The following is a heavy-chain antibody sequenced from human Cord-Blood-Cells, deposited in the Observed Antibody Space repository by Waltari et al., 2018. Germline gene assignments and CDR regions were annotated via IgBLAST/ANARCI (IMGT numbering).Heavy chain of an antibody. D-gene: IGHD1-7*01. CDR2: INHSGST. CDR3: ARGPVLDGTITDAFDI. J-gene: IGHJ3*02. Sequence: QVQLQQWGAGLLKPSETLSLTCAVYGGSFSGSYWSWIRQPPGKGLEWIGEINHSGSTNYNPSLKSRVTISVDTSKNQFSLKLSSVTAADTAVYYCARGPVLDGTITDAFDIWGQGTMVTVSS. V-gene: IGHV4-34*01. CDR1: GGSFSGSY.